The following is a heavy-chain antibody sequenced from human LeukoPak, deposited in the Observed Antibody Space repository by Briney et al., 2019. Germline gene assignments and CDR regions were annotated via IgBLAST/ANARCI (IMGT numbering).Heavy chain of an antibody. J-gene: IGHJ4*02. CDR1: GYTFTNYG. CDR3: ARGDLGEYLDY. Sequence: GASVKVSCKASGYTFTNYGINWVRQAPGHGLEWMGWISAYNGKTNYAQKLQGRVTMTTDTATSTAYMELRSLRSDDTAVYYCARGDLGEYLDYWGQGTLVIVSS. V-gene: IGHV1-18*01. CDR2: ISAYNGKT.